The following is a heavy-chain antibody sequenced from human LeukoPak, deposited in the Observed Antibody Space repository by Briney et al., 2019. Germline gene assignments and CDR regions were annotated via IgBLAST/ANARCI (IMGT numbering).Heavy chain of an antibody. V-gene: IGHV3-48*04. CDR2: ISSSSSTI. Sequence: GGSLRLSCAASGFTFSSYSMNWVRQAPGKGLEWVSYISSSSSTIYYADSVKGRFTISRDNAKNSLYLQMNSLRAEDTAVYYCAREAYYYDSSGYSNDAFDIWGQGTMVTVSS. J-gene: IGHJ3*02. CDR1: GFTFSSYS. CDR3: AREAYYYDSSGYSNDAFDI. D-gene: IGHD3-22*01.